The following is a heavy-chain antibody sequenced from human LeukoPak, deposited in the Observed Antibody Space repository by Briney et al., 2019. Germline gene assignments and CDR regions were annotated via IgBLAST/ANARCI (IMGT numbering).Heavy chain of an antibody. Sequence: ASVKVSCKASGGTFSSYAISWVRQAPGQGLEWMGRIIPILGIANYAQKFQGRVTMTRNTSISTAYMELSSLRSEDTAVYYCARSPFRYCSSTSCYRIWFDPWGQGTLVTVSS. D-gene: IGHD2-2*01. CDR1: GGTFSSYA. CDR2: IIPILGIA. CDR3: ARSPFRYCSSTSCYRIWFDP. V-gene: IGHV1-69*04. J-gene: IGHJ5*02.